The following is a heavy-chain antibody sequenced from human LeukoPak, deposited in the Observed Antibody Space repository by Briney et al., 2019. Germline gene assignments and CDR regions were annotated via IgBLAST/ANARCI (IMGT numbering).Heavy chain of an antibody. V-gene: IGHV4-61*01. CDR2: IYYSGST. CDR3: ARVNADRYCSGGSCYIDY. J-gene: IGHJ4*02. D-gene: IGHD2-15*01. CDR1: GGSVSRGSYY. Sequence: PSETLSLTCTVSGGSVSRGSYYWSWIRQPPGKGLEWIGYIYYSGSTNYNPSLKSRVTISVDTSKNQFSLKLSSATAADTAVYYCARVNADRYCSGGSCYIDYWGQGTLVTVSS.